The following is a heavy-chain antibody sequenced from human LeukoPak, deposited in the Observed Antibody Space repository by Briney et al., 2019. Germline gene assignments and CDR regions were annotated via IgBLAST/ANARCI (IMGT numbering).Heavy chain of an antibody. CDR2: TRDRGGSI. V-gene: IGHV3-23*01. CDR1: GITFRSYA. Sequence: GGSLRLSCAASGITFRSYAMSWVGHAPGKGLEWVSATRDRGGSIYYADSVRGRFTISRDKTGNALDLQMNSLRAEDTAVYYWAKGRYCSGGSCFTGRYYYYMDVWGKGTTVTVSS. J-gene: IGHJ6*03. D-gene: IGHD2-15*01. CDR3: AKGRYCSGGSCFTGRYYYYMDV.